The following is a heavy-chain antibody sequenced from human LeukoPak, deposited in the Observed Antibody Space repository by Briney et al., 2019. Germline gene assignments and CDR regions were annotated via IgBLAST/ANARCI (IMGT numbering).Heavy chain of an antibody. Sequence: SVKVFCKASGGTFSSYAISWVRQAPGQGLEWMGGIIPIFGTANYAQKFQGRVTITTDESTSTAYMELSSLRSEDTAVYYCARMPLLFYYMDVWGKGTTVTVSS. CDR3: ARMPLLFYYMDV. CDR2: IIPIFGTA. CDR1: GGTFSSYA. V-gene: IGHV1-69*05. J-gene: IGHJ6*03. D-gene: IGHD2-2*01.